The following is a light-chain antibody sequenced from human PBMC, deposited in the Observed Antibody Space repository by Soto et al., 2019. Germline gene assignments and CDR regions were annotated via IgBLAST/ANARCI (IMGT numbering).Light chain of an antibody. CDR3: AAWDDSLSGYV. Sequence: QSVLTQPPSASGTPVQRVTMSCFGSSSNIGSNYVYWYQQLPGAAPKLLIYTNNQRPSGVPDRFSGSKSGTSASLAISGLRSEDEADYYCAAWDDSLSGYVFGTGTKVTVL. J-gene: IGLJ1*01. CDR2: TNN. V-gene: IGLV1-47*01. CDR1: SSNIGSNY.